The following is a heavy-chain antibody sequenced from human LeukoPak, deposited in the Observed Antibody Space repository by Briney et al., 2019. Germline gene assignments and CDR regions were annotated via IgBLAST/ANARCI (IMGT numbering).Heavy chain of an antibody. D-gene: IGHD6-19*01. V-gene: IGHV1-69*04. Sequence: ASVKVFCKASGYTFTSYAISWVRQAPGQGLEWMGRIIPILGIANYAQRFQGRVTITADKSTSTAYMELSSLRSEDTAVYYCARGSEQWLPDYWGQGTLVTVSS. J-gene: IGHJ4*02. CDR2: IIPILGIA. CDR1: GYTFTSYA. CDR3: ARGSEQWLPDY.